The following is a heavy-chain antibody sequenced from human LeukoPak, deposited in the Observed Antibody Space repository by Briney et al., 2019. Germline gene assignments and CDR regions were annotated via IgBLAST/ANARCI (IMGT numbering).Heavy chain of an antibody. D-gene: IGHD3-10*01. Sequence: PGGSLRLSCAASGFTVSSSFMNWVRQAPGKGLEWVSYISSSSSTIYYADSVKGRFTISRDNAKNSLYLQMNNLRAEDTALYYCAKDMARGFGGQDYWGQGTLVTVSS. CDR3: AKDMARGFGGQDY. J-gene: IGHJ4*02. CDR1: GFTVSSSF. CDR2: ISSSSSTI. V-gene: IGHV3-48*04.